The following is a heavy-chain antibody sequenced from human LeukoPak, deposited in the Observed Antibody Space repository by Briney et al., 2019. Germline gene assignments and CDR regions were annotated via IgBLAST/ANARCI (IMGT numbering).Heavy chain of an antibody. Sequence: PGESLKISCKASGYTFSTYWIAWVRXMPGKXLEWMGIINPADSDTRYSPSFQGQVTISVDKSISTAYLQWTSLKASDTAMYYCARQWSFDLWGRGTLVIVSS. CDR2: INPADSDT. D-gene: IGHD3-3*01. V-gene: IGHV5-51*01. J-gene: IGHJ2*01. CDR1: GYTFSTYW. CDR3: ARQWSFDL.